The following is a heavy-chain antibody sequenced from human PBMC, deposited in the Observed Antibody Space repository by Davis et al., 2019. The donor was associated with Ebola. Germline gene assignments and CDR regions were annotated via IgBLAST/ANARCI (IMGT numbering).Heavy chain of an antibody. CDR1: GYTFKNYG. D-gene: IGHD3-16*01. Sequence: AASVKVSCKASGYTFKNYGIMWVRQAPGQGLEWVGWISGFNGNIKYAQKFQGSVTMTTDASTSTAYMEVKSLTSDDTATYYCARERDFYASHFNYYMDVWGKGTTVTVSS. J-gene: IGHJ6*03. CDR2: ISGFNGNI. V-gene: IGHV1-18*04. CDR3: ARERDFYASHFNYYMDV.